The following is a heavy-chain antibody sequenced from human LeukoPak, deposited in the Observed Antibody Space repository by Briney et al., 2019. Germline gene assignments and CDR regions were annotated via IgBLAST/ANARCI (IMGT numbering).Heavy chain of an antibody. CDR2: IRGSGEST. V-gene: IGHV3-23*01. J-gene: IGHJ4*02. Sequence: GGSLRLSCAASGFTFSSYALSWVRQGPGRGLEWVSSIRGSGESTYYADSVEGRFTISRGNSKNMLYLQMNNLRAEDTAVYFCAKLTGDSSYWGQGTLVTVSS. CDR3: AKLTGDSSY. D-gene: IGHD7-27*01. CDR1: GFTFSSYA.